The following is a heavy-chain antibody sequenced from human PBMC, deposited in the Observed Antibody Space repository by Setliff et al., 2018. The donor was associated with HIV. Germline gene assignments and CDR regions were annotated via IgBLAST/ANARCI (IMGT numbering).Heavy chain of an antibody. V-gene: IGHV4-59*01. J-gene: IGHJ3*02. CDR2: VYCTGAS. CDR1: GGFISNTY. Sequence: SKTLSLTCTVSGGFISNTYWSWIRQPPGKGLEWLGFVYCTGASDYNPSFKSRLTISLDTSRTHFSLKLTSVTAADTAVYYCARGQPQGGGTYWSAFDIWGRGTMVTVSS. CDR3: ARGQPQGGGTYWSAFDI. D-gene: IGHD1-26*01.